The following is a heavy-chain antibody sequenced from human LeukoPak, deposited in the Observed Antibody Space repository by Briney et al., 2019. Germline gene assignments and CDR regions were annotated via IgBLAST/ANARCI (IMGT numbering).Heavy chain of an antibody. D-gene: IGHD1-26*01. CDR1: GYTFTGYY. CDR3: ARGAEFWELPGGDAFDI. CDR2: INPNSGGT. V-gene: IGHV1-2*02. J-gene: IGHJ3*02. Sequence: ASVKVSCKASGYTFTGYYMHWVRQAPGQGLEWMGWINPNSGGTNYAQKFQGRVTMTRDTSISTAYMELSRLRSDDTAVYYCARGAEFWELPGGDAFDIWGQGTMVTVSS.